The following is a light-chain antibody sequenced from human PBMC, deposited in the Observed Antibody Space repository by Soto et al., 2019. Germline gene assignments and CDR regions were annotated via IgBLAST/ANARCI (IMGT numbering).Light chain of an antibody. J-gene: IGLJ3*02. CDR3: SSYTSSSTRV. CDR1: SSDVGGYNY. CDR2: EVS. Sequence: QSALTQPASVSGSPGQSITISCTGTSSDVGGYNYVSWYQQHPGKAPKLMIYEVSNRPSGVSNRFSGSKSGNTASLTISGLQDEAEADYYCSSYTSSSTRVFGGGTKVTVL. V-gene: IGLV2-14*01.